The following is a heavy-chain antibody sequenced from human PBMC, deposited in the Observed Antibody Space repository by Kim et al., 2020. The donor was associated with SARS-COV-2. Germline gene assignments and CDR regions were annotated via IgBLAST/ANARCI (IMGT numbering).Heavy chain of an antibody. D-gene: IGHD2-15*01. J-gene: IGHJ4*02. CDR3: AKGGYCSGGSCYPVGYFDY. CDR1: GFTFSSYG. CDR2: ISYDGSNK. V-gene: IGHV3-30*18. Sequence: GGSLRLSCAASGFTFSSYGMHWVRQAPGKGLEWVAVISYDGSNKYYADSVKGRFTISRDNSKNTLYLQMNSLRAEDTAVYYCAKGGYCSGGSCYPVGYFDYWGQGTLVTVSS.